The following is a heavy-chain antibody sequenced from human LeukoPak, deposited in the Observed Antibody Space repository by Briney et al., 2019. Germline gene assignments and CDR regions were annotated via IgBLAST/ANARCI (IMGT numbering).Heavy chain of an antibody. V-gene: IGHV1-18*01. J-gene: IGHJ3*02. D-gene: IGHD3-10*01. CDR3: ARENGYSGSGSYYNGGDDAFDI. CDR1: GYTFSNYG. CDR2: ISGHSGDT. Sequence: ASVTVSFKASGYTFSNYGVGWVRQAPGQGLEGMGWISGHSGDTNYAQKFQGRVTMTTDTSTNTAYMELRSLRSDDTAVYYCARENGYSGSGSYYNGGDDAFDIWGQGTMVTVSS.